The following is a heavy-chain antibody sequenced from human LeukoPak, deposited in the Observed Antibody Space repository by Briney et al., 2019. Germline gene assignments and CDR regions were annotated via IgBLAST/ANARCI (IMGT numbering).Heavy chain of an antibody. V-gene: IGHV4-59*01. D-gene: IGHD3-22*01. CDR1: GGSIGSYN. Sequence: SETLSLTCTVSGGSIGSYNWSWFRQPPGKGLEWIGYIYYSGSTNYNPSLKSRVTISVDTSKNQFSLKLSSVSAADTAVYYCARVFGAYESRGFDHWGQGTLVTVSS. CDR2: IYYSGST. CDR3: ARVFGAYESRGFDH. J-gene: IGHJ4*02.